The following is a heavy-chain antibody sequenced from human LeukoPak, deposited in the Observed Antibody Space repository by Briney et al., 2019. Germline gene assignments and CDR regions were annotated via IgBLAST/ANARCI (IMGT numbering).Heavy chain of an antibody. V-gene: IGHV3-33*01. D-gene: IGHD4-17*01. Sequence: GGSLRLSCAASGFTFSSYGMHWVRQAPGKGLEWVAVIWYDGSNKYYADSVKGRFTISRDNSKNTLYLQMNSLRAEDTAVYYCARAPKGTYSGDYLDYWGQGTLVTVSS. CDR1: GFTFSSYG. CDR2: IWYDGSNK. J-gene: IGHJ4*02. CDR3: ARAPKGTYSGDYLDY.